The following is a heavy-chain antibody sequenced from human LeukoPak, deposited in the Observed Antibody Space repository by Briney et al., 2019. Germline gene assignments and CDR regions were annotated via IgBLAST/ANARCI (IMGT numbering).Heavy chain of an antibody. Sequence: GASVKVSCKASGYTFTSYDISWVRHATGQGLEWMGWMNPNSGNTGYAQKFQGRVTMTRNTSISTAYMELSSLRSEDTAVYYCAVTAATWAIYYFDYWGQGTLVTVSS. D-gene: IGHD2-15*01. CDR3: AVTAATWAIYYFDY. V-gene: IGHV1-8*01. J-gene: IGHJ4*02. CDR1: GYTFTSYD. CDR2: MNPNSGNT.